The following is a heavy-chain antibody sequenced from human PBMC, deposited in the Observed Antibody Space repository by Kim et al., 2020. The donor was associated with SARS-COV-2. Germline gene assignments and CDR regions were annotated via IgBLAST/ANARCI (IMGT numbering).Heavy chain of an antibody. CDR1: GGTFSSYA. D-gene: IGHD3-3*01. CDR3: ARGGDDHYDFWSGYSPRHAFDI. V-gene: IGHV1-69*13. CDR2: IIPIFGTA. J-gene: IGHJ3*02. Sequence: SVKVSCKASGGTFSSYAISWVRQAPGQGLEWMGGIIPIFGTANYAQKFQGRVTITADESTSTAYMELSSLRSEDTAVYYCARGGDDHYDFWSGYSPRHAFDIWGQGTMVTVSS.